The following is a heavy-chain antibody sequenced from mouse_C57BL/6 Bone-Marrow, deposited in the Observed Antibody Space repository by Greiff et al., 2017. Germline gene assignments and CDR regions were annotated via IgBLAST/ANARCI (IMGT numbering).Heavy chain of an antibody. V-gene: IGHV1-55*01. CDR2: IYPGSGST. Sequence: QVQLKESGAELVKPGASVKMSCKASGYTFTSYWITWVKQRPGQGLEWIGDIYPGSGSTNYNEKFKSKATLTVDTSSSTAYMQLSSLTSEDSAVYYCARSTTVVATRAMDYWGQGTSVTVSS. D-gene: IGHD1-1*01. CDR1: GYTFTSYW. J-gene: IGHJ4*01. CDR3: ARSTTVVATRAMDY.